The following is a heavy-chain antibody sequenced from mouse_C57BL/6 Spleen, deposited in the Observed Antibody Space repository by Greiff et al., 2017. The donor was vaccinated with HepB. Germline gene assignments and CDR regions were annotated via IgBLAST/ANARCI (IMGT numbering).Heavy chain of an antibody. CDR1: GFTFSNYW. V-gene: IGHV6-3*01. CDR3: TGTMVTTWYFDV. J-gene: IGHJ1*03. D-gene: IGHD2-2*01. Sequence: EVKVEESGGGLVQPGGSMKLSCVASGFTFSNYWMNWVRQSPEKGLEWVAQIRLKSDNYATHYAESVKGRFTISRDDSKSSVYLQMNNLRAEDTGIYYCTGTMVTTWYFDVWGTGTTVTVSS. CDR2: IRLKSDNYAT.